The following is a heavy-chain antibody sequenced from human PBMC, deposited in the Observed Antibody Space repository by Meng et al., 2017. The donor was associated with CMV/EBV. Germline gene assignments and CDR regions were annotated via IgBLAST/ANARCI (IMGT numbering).Heavy chain of an antibody. V-gene: IGHV4-59*01. D-gene: IGHD3-3*01. CDR2: IYYSGST. CDR1: GGSISSYY. CDR3: ARLGGVTIFGVVIPNWFDP. J-gene: IGHJ5*02. Sequence: ESLKISCTASGGSISSYYWSWIRQPPGKGLEWIGYIYYSGSTNYNPSLKSRVTISVDTSKNQFSLKLSSVTAADTAVYYCARLGGVTIFGVVIPNWFDPWGQGTLVTVSS.